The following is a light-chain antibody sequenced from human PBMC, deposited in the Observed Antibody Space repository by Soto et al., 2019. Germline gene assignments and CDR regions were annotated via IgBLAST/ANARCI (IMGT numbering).Light chain of an antibody. CDR2: SNN. CDR3: AAWDASLNGVI. Sequence: QSVLTQPPSASGTPGQRVTISCSGSSSNFGTYTVNWYQQVPGTAPKLLIYSNNQRPSGVPDRFSGSKSGTSASLAISGLQSEDEADYYCAAWDASLNGVIFGGGTKVTVL. CDR1: SSNFGTYT. J-gene: IGLJ2*01. V-gene: IGLV1-44*01.